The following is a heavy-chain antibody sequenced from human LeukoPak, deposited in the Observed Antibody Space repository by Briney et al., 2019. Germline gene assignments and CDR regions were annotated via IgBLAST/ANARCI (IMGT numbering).Heavy chain of an antibody. J-gene: IGHJ4*02. CDR2: IFPLSGTA. CDR1: VATFTTYT. D-gene: IGHD5-18*01. CDR3: ERDLDTAMDH. Sequence: SVNVTLTASVATFTTYTISSARQPPGQRHEWMGGIFPLSGTANQAQNFHRRRTITTDEYTCTADVELSSQRSENTATHYCERDLDTAMDHWGEGTLVTASS. V-gene: IGHV1-69*05.